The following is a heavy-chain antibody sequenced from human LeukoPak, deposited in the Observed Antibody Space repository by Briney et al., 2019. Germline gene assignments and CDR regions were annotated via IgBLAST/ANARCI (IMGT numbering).Heavy chain of an antibody. Sequence: SGTLSLTCAVSGGSISHNNWWTWVRQPPGKGLEWIGEIHPDGNTNYNPSLKSRVTMSLDKSKNQFSLNLSSVIAADTAVYYCATYYDSSGYKFDYWGQGTLVTVSS. CDR2: IHPDGNT. J-gene: IGHJ4*02. V-gene: IGHV4-4*02. D-gene: IGHD3-22*01. CDR1: GGSISHNNW. CDR3: ATYYDSSGYKFDY.